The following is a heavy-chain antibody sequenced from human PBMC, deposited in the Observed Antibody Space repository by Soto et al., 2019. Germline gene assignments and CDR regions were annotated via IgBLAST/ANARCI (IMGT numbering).Heavy chain of an antibody. CDR3: ARLGGYCSSTSCYGDYGMDV. CDR2: FYYSGST. V-gene: IGHV4-39*01. D-gene: IGHD2-2*01. J-gene: IGHJ6*02. CDR1: GGSLSSGPYS. Sequence: QLQLQESGPGLVKPSETLSLTCSVSGGSLSSGPYSWGWIRQPPGKGLEWIGTFYYSGSTHYNPSLASRVAISVDTSKNQFSLKVTSVTAADTAMYYCARLGGYCSSTSCYGDYGMDVWGQGTTVTVSS.